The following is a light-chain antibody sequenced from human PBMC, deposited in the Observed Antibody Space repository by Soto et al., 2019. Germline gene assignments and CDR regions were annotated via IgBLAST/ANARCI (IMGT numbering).Light chain of an antibody. CDR3: KQYDDLPIT. CDR1: QDISHY. V-gene: IGKV1-33*01. CDR2: DAS. J-gene: IGKJ5*01. Sequence: EIQITQSPSSLSAAVGPKAPITFQSSQDISHYLNWYQQKPGKALKLLIYDASNLHPGVPSRFRGSGSGTEFSFNITSLQTEDVATYYCKQYDDLPITFGQGTRLEIK.